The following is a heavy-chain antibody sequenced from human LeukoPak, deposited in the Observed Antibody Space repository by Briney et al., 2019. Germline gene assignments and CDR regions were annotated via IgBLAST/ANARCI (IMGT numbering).Heavy chain of an antibody. J-gene: IGHJ5*02. Sequence: ASVKVSCKASGYTFTSYGISWVRQAPGQGLEWMGWIGAYNGNTNYAQKLQGRVTMTTDTSTSTAYMELRSLRSDDTAVYYCARSYSSGSTSRWDPTGTWFDPWGQGTLVTVSS. D-gene: IGHD2-2*01. CDR1: GYTFTSYG. V-gene: IGHV1-18*01. CDR2: IGAYNGNT. CDR3: ARSYSSGSTSRWDPTGTWFDP.